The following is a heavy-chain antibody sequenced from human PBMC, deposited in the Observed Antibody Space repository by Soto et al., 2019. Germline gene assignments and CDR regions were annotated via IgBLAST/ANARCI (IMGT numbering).Heavy chain of an antibody. CDR1: GGSVNGSY. D-gene: IGHD3-3*01. CDR3: ATRIPVFGLLIPPFDP. J-gene: IGHJ5*02. CDR2: INHTGGP. Sequence: SETLSLTCAVYGGSVNGSYWNWIRQPPGKGLEWIGEINHTGGPHYNPSLNSRVTMSLDTSKNQFSLRLSSVHAADTAIYYCATRIPVFGLLIPPFDPWGQGTQVTVS. V-gene: IGHV4-34*01.